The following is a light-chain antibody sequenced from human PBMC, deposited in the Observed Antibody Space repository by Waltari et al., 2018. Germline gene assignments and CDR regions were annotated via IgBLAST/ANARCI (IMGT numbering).Light chain of an antibody. CDR2: VNSDGSH. V-gene: IGLV4-69*01. J-gene: IGLJ3*02. CDR1: SGHSSNI. Sequence: QLVLTQSPSASASLGASVKLTCTLSSGHSSNIIAWHQQQPEKGPRYLMKVNSDGSHSQGDDIPDRFSGSSSGAERYLTISSLQSEDEADYYCETGGHGTWVFGGGTKLTVL. CDR3: ETGGHGTWV.